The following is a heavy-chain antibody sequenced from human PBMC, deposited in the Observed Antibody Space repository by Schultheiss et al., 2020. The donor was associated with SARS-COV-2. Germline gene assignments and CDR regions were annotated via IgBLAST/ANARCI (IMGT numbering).Heavy chain of an antibody. CDR1: GGSISSYY. D-gene: IGHD5-24*01. Sequence: SETLSLTCTVSGGSISSYYWSWIRQPPGKGLEWIGYIYYSGSTNYNPSLKSRVTISVDTSKNQFSLKLSSVTAADTAVYYCARAATKWGAFDIWGQGTMVTVSS. V-gene: IGHV4-59*01. CDR2: IYYSGST. J-gene: IGHJ3*02. CDR3: ARAATKWGAFDI.